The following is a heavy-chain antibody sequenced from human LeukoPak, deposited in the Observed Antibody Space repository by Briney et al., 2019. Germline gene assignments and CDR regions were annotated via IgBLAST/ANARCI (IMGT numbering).Heavy chain of an antibody. D-gene: IGHD6-6*01. V-gene: IGHV1-69*05. CDR2: IIPIFGTA. CDR3: ARQIAARLTDAFDI. CDR1: GGTFSSYA. J-gene: IGHJ3*02. Sequence: SVKVSCKASGGTFSSYAISWVRQAPGQGLEWMGGIIPIFGTANYAQKFQGRVTITTDESTSTAYMELSSLRSEDTAVYYCARQIAARLTDAFDIWGQGTMVTVSS.